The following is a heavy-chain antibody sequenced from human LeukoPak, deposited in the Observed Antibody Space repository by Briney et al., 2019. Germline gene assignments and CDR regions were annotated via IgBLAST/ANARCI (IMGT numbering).Heavy chain of an antibody. J-gene: IGHJ5*02. V-gene: IGHV5-51*01. CDR2: IYPGDSDT. D-gene: IGHD6-13*01. CDR3: ARQVAAAGFNWLRP. Sequence: GESLKISCKGSGYSFTNYWIGWVRQMPGKGLEWMGIIYPGDSDTRYSPSFQGQVTISADKSISTAYLQWSSLKASDTAMYYCARQVAAAGFNWLRPWAQGTLVTVSS. CDR1: GYSFTNYW.